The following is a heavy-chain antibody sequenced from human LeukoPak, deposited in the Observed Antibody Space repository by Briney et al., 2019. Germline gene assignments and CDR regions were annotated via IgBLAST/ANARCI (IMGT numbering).Heavy chain of an antibody. Sequence: KPSETLSLTCTVSGGSTSSYYWSWIRQPPGKGLEWIGYIYYSGSTNYNPSLKSRVTISVDTSKNQFSLKLSSVTAADTAVYYCARHPYDFWSGSGFDYWGQGTLVTVSS. V-gene: IGHV4-59*08. J-gene: IGHJ4*02. CDR3: ARHPYDFWSGSGFDY. D-gene: IGHD3-3*01. CDR1: GGSTSSYY. CDR2: IYYSGST.